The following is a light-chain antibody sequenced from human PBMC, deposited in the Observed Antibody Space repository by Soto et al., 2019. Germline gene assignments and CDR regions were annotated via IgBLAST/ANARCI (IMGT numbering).Light chain of an antibody. Sequence: DVVMTQSPLSLPVTLGQPASISCRSSQSLVYSDGNTYLNWFQQRPGQSPRRLIYKVSNRDSGVPDRLSGSGSGTDFTLNISRVEAEDVGVYYCMQGTHWPPHFGQGTRLEIK. CDR2: KVS. V-gene: IGKV2-30*01. J-gene: IGKJ5*01. CDR3: MQGTHWPPH. CDR1: QSLVYSDGNTY.